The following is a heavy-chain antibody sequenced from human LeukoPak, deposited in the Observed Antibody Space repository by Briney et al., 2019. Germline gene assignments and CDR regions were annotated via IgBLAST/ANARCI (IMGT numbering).Heavy chain of an antibody. V-gene: IGHV5-51*01. CDR3: ATKAANVVATTYVTFN. CDR1: GYTFTSYW. Sequence: PGESLKISCNGSGYTFTSYWSGWVPQMPGKGLEWMGIIYPGDSDTRYSPSFQGQVTFSADKSISTAYLQWSSLKASDTAMYYCATKAANVVATTYVTFNWGQGTLVTVSS. D-gene: IGHD1-26*01. J-gene: IGHJ4*02. CDR2: IYPGDSDT.